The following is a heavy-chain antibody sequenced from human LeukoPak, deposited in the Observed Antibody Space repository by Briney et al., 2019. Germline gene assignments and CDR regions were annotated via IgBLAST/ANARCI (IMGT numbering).Heavy chain of an antibody. CDR1: GYTFTGYY. CDR3: ARVKNQDIVADY. Sequence: ASVKVSCKASGYTFTGYYMHWVRQAPGQGLEWMGGINPNSGGTNYAQKFPGRVTMTRATSISKAYMELSRLRSDDTAVYYCARVKNQDIVADYWGQGTLVTVSS. CDR2: INPNSGGT. D-gene: IGHD2-15*01. V-gene: IGHV1-2*02. J-gene: IGHJ4*02.